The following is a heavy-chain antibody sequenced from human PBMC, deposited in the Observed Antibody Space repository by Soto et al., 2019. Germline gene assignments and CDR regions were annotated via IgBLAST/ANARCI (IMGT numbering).Heavy chain of an antibody. V-gene: IGHV4-4*09. CDR2: HHSDST. CDR3: ATYTVGEGGRGY. J-gene: IGHJ4*02. CDR1: GGSMRGQH. Sequence: QVQLQESGPGLVKPSETLSLTCTVSGGSMRGQHWSWIRQPPGKGLEWIGHHSDSTNYNPSLKSRITISTHTSKNQFSLQLSSVTAADPAVYYCATYTVGEGGRGYWGQGTLVTVSS. D-gene: IGHD3-16*01.